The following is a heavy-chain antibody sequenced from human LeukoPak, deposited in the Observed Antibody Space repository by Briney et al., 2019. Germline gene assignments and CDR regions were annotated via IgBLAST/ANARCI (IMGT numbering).Heavy chain of an antibody. Sequence: GGSLRLSCAVSGFTFSSYGMSWVRQAPGKGLEWVAAISGSGGSTYYADSVKGRFTISRDNSKNTLYLQMNSLRAEDTAVYYCAKGPFMTTVTTDWFDPWGQGTLVTVSS. V-gene: IGHV3-23*01. D-gene: IGHD4-17*01. CDR1: GFTFSSYG. CDR3: AKGPFMTTVTTDWFDP. CDR2: ISGSGGST. J-gene: IGHJ5*02.